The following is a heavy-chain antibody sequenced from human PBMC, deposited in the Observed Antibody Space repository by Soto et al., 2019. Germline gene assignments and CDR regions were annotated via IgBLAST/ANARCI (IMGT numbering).Heavy chain of an antibody. D-gene: IGHD3-9*01. CDR2: ISGSGGST. Sequence: GGSLRLSCAASGFTFSSYAMSWVRQAPGKGLEWVSAISGSGGSTYYADSVKGRFTISRDNSKNTLYLQMNSLRAEDAAVYYCAKDQAYYDILTGYPFDYWGQGTLVTVSS. V-gene: IGHV3-23*01. J-gene: IGHJ4*02. CDR3: AKDQAYYDILTGYPFDY. CDR1: GFTFSSYA.